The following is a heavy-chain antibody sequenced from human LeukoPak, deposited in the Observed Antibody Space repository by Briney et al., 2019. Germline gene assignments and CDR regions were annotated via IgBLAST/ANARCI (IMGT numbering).Heavy chain of an antibody. CDR2: IWSDATNE. CDR1: GLTFSHFG. CDR3: AKDAHIGFDYSNSLEH. D-gene: IGHD4-11*01. Sequence: PGGSLRLSWEAAGLTFSHFGMHWGRQAPGKGLEWVAVIWSDATNEYYADSVKGRFTISRDNFKNTVSLQMNSMRAENTAVYYSAKDAHIGFDYSNSLEHWGQGSLVTVSS. V-gene: IGHV3-33*06. J-gene: IGHJ4*02.